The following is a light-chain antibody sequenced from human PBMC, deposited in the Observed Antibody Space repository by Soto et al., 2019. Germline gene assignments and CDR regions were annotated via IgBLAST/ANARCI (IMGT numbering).Light chain of an antibody. J-gene: IGKJ5*01. V-gene: IGKV3-11*01. CDR2: DAS. Sequence: EIVLTQSPATLSLSPGERATLSCRASQSISNYLAWYQQRPGQAPRLLIYDASNRATGIPARFSGSGSGTDFTLTISSIEPEDFAVYYCQQRSNWPPITFGQGTRLEIK. CDR1: QSISNY. CDR3: QQRSNWPPIT.